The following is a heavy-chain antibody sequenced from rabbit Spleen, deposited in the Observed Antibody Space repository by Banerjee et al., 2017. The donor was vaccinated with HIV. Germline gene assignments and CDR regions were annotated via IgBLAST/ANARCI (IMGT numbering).Heavy chain of an antibody. CDR3: ARSYDGGSWDAMSRLYL. J-gene: IGHJ3*01. CDR1: GVSLNDKDV. Sequence: EQLEESGGGLVKPEGSLTLTCKASGVSLNDKDVMCWVRQAPGKGLEWIACINIVTGKSVYASWAKGRFTISKTSSTVDLKMTSLTAADTATYFCARSYDGGSWDAMSRLYLWGQGTLVTVS. V-gene: IGHV1S45*01. D-gene: IGHD4-2*01. CDR2: INIVTGKS.